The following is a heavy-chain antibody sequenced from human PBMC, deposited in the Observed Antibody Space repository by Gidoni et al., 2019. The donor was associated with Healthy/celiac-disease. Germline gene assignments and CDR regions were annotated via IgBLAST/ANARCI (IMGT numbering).Heavy chain of an antibody. V-gene: IGHV4-34*01. CDR2: INHSGST. J-gene: IGHJ2*01. CDR1: GGSFRGYY. CDR3: ARGGIAAAGRYWYFDL. D-gene: IGHD6-13*01. Sequence: QVQLQQWGAGLLKPSETLSLTCAVYGGSFRGYYWSWIRQPPGKGLEWIGEINHSGSTNYNPSLKSRVTISVDTSKNQFSLKLSSVTAADTAVYYCARGGIAAAGRYWYFDLWGRGTLVTVSS.